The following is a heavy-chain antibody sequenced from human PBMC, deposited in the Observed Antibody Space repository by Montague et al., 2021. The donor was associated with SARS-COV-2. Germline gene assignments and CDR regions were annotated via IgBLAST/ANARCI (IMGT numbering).Heavy chain of an antibody. CDR1: GGSFSSYY. CDR3: ARRGTLNTFIALKRTLRSDGCDL. D-gene: IGHD3-16*01. CDR2: INHSGST. V-gene: IGHV4-34*01. J-gene: IGHJ5*02. Sequence: SETLSLTCAVSGGSFSSYYWSWIRQPPGKGLEWIGEINHSGSTNYNPSLKSRVTISVDTSKNQFSLKLSSVTAADTAVYYCARRGTLNTFIALKRTLRSDGCDLWGQGTLVTVSS.